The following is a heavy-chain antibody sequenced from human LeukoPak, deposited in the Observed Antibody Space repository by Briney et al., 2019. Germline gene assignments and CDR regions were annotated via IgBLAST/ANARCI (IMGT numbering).Heavy chain of an antibody. V-gene: IGHV1-3*01. Sequence: ASVKVSCKASGYTFTSYGISWVRQAPGQGLEWMGWINAGNGNTKYSQKFQGRVTITRDTSASTAYMELSSLRSEDTAVYYCARGYCSGGSCFFDPWGQGTLVTVSS. CDR2: INAGNGNT. D-gene: IGHD2-15*01. CDR1: GYTFTSYG. J-gene: IGHJ5*02. CDR3: ARGYCSGGSCFFDP.